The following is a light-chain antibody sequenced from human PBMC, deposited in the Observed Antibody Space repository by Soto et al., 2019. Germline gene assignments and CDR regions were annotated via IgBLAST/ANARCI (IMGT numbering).Light chain of an antibody. CDR3: QQYYPYSRT. Sequence: DIQMTQSPSTLSASVGDRVTITCRASQSISSWLAWYQQKPGKAPDLLIYKASSLESGVPSRFSGSGSGTEFTLTISSLQPDDFATYYCQQYYPYSRTFGQGTKVEIK. CDR2: KAS. V-gene: IGKV1-5*03. J-gene: IGKJ1*01. CDR1: QSISSW.